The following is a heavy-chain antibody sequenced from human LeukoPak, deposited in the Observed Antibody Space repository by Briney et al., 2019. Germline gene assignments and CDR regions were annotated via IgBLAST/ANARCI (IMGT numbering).Heavy chain of an antibody. Sequence: GGSLRLSCAASGLTFSSYSMNWVRQAPGKGLEWVSYISSSSSTIYYADSVKGRFTISRDNAKNTLYLQMNSLRAEDTAVYYCARGNDCYPYWGQGTLVTVSS. CDR2: ISSSSSTI. CDR1: GLTFSSYS. V-gene: IGHV3-48*04. CDR3: ARGNDCYPY. D-gene: IGHD2-21*02. J-gene: IGHJ4*02.